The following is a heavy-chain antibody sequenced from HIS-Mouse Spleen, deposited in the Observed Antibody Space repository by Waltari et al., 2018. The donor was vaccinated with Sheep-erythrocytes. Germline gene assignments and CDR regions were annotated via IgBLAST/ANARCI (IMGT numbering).Heavy chain of an antibody. Sequence: QVQLVESGGGVVQPGRSLRLSCAASGFTFSSYGMHWVRQAPGKGVEWVAVISYDGSNKYYADSVKGRFTISRDNSKNTLYLQMNSLRAEDTAVYYCAKDATAAAGLDYWGQGTLVTVSS. CDR2: ISYDGSNK. D-gene: IGHD6-13*01. V-gene: IGHV3-30*18. J-gene: IGHJ4*02. CDR1: GFTFSSYG. CDR3: AKDATAAAGLDY.